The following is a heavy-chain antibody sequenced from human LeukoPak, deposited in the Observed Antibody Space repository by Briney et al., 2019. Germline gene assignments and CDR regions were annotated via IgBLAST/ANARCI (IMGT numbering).Heavy chain of an antibody. CDR2: IYSGGST. V-gene: IGHV3-53*01. CDR1: GFTVSSNY. J-gene: IGHJ4*02. CDR3: ARGGPRWGELSSYAY. Sequence: PGGSLRLSCAASGFTVSSNYMSWVRQAPGKGLEWASVIYSGGSTYYADSVKGRFTISRDNSKNTLYLQMNSLRAEDTAVYYCARGGPRWGELSSYAYWAKGPRVTVSS. D-gene: IGHD3-16*02.